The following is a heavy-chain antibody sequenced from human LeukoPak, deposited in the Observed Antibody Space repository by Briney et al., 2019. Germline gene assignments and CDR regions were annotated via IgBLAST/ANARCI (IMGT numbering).Heavy chain of an antibody. Sequence: PSETLSLTCAVYGGSFSGYYWSWIRRPPGKGLEWIGEINHSGSTNYNPSLKSRVTISVDTSKNQFSLRLTSVTAADTALYYCARECCLAATPSWFDPWGQGTLVTVSS. CDR3: ARECCLAATPSWFDP. CDR1: GGSFSGYY. D-gene: IGHD2-15*01. V-gene: IGHV4-34*01. CDR2: INHSGST. J-gene: IGHJ5*02.